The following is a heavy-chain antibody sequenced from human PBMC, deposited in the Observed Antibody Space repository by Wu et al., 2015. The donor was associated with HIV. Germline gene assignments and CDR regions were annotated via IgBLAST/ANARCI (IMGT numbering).Heavy chain of an antibody. V-gene: IGHV1-69*12. J-gene: IGHJ6*03. D-gene: IGHD6-13*01. Sequence: HVQLVQSGAEVKKPGSSVKVSCKASGGTFSTYAISWVRQAPGQGLEWMGGILPIFGTANYAQKFQGRVTITADGSTSTAYMDLSSLRSEDTAVYYCATDAGIAAAGKGYYMDVWGKGTTVIVSS. CDR1: GGTFSTYA. CDR3: ATDAGIAAAGKGYYMDV. CDR2: ILPIFGTA.